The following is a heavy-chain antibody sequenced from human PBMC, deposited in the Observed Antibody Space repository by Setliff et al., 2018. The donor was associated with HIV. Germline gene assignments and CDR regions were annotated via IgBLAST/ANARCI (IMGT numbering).Heavy chain of an antibody. Sequence: PSETLSLTCAIYGGSFNGYSWTRIRQPPGKGLEWIGGINHSGSTNYNPSLKSRVTISVGTSKNQFSLRLSSVTAADTAVYYCVRVSCSSWYSIPRNYYYSMDVWGEGTTVTVSS. D-gene: IGHD6-13*01. CDR2: INHSGST. J-gene: IGHJ6*03. V-gene: IGHV4-34*01. CDR3: VRVSCSSWYSIPRNYYYSMDV. CDR1: GGSFNGYS.